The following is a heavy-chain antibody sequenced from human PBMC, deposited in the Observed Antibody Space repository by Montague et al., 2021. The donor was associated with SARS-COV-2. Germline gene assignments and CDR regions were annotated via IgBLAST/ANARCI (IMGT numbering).Heavy chain of an antibody. CDR3: AKDPYYDFWSGYYFDY. J-gene: IGHJ4*02. CDR2: IYSGGSST. V-gene: IGHV3-23*03. CDR1: GFTFSSYA. D-gene: IGHD3-3*01. Sequence: RLSWSASGFTFSSYAMSWVRQAPGKGLEWVSVIYSGGSSTYYADSVKGRFTISRDNSKNTLYLQMNSLRAEDTAVYYCAKDPYYDFWSGYYFDYWGQGTLVTVSS.